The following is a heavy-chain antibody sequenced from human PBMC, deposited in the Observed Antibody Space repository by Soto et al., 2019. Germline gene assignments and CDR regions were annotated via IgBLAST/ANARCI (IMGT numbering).Heavy chain of an antibody. Sequence: SETLSLTCTVSGGSINVSSYFWGWIRQPPGKGLEWIGSLYDGGSSHYNPSLTSRATTSVDTSKNQFSLKLNSVTAADTAIYYCARHPRAMAIRGAFDIWGQGTMVTVSS. CDR3: ARHPRAMAIRGAFDI. D-gene: IGHD2-8*01. J-gene: IGHJ3*02. V-gene: IGHV4-39*01. CDR2: LYDGGSS. CDR1: GGSINVSSYF.